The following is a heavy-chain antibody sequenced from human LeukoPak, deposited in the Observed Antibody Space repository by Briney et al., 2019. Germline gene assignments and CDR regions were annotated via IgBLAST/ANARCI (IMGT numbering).Heavy chain of an antibody. CDR3: ARGDYYDNSGYLYY. Sequence: SETLSLTCTVYGGSISSSSYHWGWIRQSPGKGLEWIGSIYHSGSTYYNPSLKSRVTISVDTSKNQFSLKLSSVTAADTAVYYCARGDYYDNSGYLYYWGQGTLVTVSS. V-gene: IGHV4-39*07. CDR1: GGSISSSSYH. D-gene: IGHD3-22*01. J-gene: IGHJ4*02. CDR2: IYHSGST.